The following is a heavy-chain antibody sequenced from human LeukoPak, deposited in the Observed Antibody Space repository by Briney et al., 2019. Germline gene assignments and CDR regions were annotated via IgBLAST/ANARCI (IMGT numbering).Heavy chain of an antibody. CDR1: GFTFSSYS. CDR2: ISSSSSYI. CDR3: ARDVITILGGDFDY. Sequence: PGGSLRLSCAASGFTFSSYSMNWVRQAPGKGLEWVSSISSSSSYIYYADSVKGRFTISRDNAKNSLYLQMNSLRAEDTAVYYCARDVITILGGDFDYWGQGTLVTVSS. J-gene: IGHJ4*02. D-gene: IGHD3-3*01. V-gene: IGHV3-21*01.